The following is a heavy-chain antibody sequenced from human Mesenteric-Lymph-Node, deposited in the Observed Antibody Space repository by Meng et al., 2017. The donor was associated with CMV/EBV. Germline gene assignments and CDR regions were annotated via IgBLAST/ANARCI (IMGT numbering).Heavy chain of an antibody. V-gene: IGHV3-30*02. Sequence: GESLKISCAASGFSFSGYGMHWVRQAPGKGLEWVTFIRYDGSNKNYVDSVKGRFTISRDNSNNTLYLQMNSLRAEDTAMYYCAKGRQRYYFDYWGQGTRVTVSS. CDR1: GFSFSGYG. CDR3: AKGRQRYYFDY. CDR2: IRYDGSNK. J-gene: IGHJ4*02.